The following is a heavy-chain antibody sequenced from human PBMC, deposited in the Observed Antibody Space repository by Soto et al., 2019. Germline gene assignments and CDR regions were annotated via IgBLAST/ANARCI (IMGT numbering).Heavy chain of an antibody. CDR3: ARSSGWRQVVGYKYGLDV. CDR2: ISGSGTYT. J-gene: IGHJ6*02. D-gene: IGHD3-22*01. Sequence: QVQLVESGGGLVKPGGSLRLSCAVSGFTVSDHYMTWIRQAPGKGLAWVSYISGSGTYTNYADSVQGRFIISRDIAQNSLLLQINGLRAEDTAVYYCARSSGWRQVVGYKYGLDVWGQGTAVTVSS. CDR1: GFTVSDHY. V-gene: IGHV3-11*06.